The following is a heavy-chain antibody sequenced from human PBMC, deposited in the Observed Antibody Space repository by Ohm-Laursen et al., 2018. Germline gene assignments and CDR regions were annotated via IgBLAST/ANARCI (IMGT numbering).Heavy chain of an antibody. CDR2: ISWNSGDI. J-gene: IGHJ4*02. V-gene: IGHV3-9*01. CDR3: AKDIGEGSGSYLDY. Sequence: SLRLSCAASGFSFEDYAMHWVRQAPGKGLEWVSSISWNSGDIDYADSVKGRFTIFRDNAKNSLYLQMNSLRAEDTALYYCAKDIGEGSGSYLDYWGQGTLVTVSS. D-gene: IGHD1-26*01. CDR1: GFSFEDYA.